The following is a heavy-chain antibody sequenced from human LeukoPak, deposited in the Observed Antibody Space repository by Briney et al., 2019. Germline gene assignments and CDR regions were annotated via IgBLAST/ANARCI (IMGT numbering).Heavy chain of an antibody. D-gene: IGHD2-2*01. CDR2: INHSGST. CDR1: GGSFSRYY. J-gene: IGHJ4*02. CDR3: ARGGGCRAPIVVVPAAIRFDY. V-gene: IGHV4-34*01. Sequence: SETLSLTCAVYGGSFSRYYWSWIRQPPGKGLEWIREINHSGSTNYNPSLKSRVTISVDTSKNQFSLKLSSVTAADTAVYYCARGGGCRAPIVVVPAAIRFDYWGQGTLVTVSS.